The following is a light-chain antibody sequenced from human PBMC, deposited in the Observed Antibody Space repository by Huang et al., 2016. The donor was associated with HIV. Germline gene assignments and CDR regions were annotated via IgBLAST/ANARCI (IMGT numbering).Light chain of an antibody. CDR1: QTLLHSKGYNY. Sequence: DIVMTQSPLSLPVTPGEPASISCRSSQTLLHSKGYNYLDWYLQKPGQSPQLLIYLVSTRGPGVPDRFSSSGSGTDFTLKISRVEAEDVGVYYCMQALQTPRTCGQGTKVEIK. CDR3: MQALQTPRT. CDR2: LVS. V-gene: IGKV2-28*01. J-gene: IGKJ1*01.